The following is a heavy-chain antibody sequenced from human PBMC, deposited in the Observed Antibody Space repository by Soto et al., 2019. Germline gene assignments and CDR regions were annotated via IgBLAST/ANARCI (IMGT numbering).Heavy chain of an antibody. J-gene: IGHJ4*02. V-gene: IGHV1-2*02. CDR1: GYTFTGYY. CDR2: INPNSGGT. D-gene: IGHD6-25*01. Sequence: ASVKVSCKASGYTFTGYYMHWVRQAPGQGLEWMGWINPNSGGTNYAQKFQGRVTMTRDTSISTAYMELSSLRSEDTAVYYCARDRGYSWDYWGQGTLVTVSS. CDR3: ARDRGYSWDY.